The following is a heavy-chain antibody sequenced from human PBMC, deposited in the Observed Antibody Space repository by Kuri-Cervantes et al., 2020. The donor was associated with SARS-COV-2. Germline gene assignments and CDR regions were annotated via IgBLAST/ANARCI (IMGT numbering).Heavy chain of an antibody. CDR3: ARVMGGSSSIYYYYYMDV. CDR2: IYYSGST. D-gene: IGHD6-6*01. V-gene: IGHV4-61*01. J-gene: IGHJ6*03. Sequence: ETLSLTCTVSGGSISSGSYYWSWIRQPPGKGLEWIGYIYYSGSTNYNPSLKSRVTISVDTSKNQFSLKLSSVTAADTAVYYCARVMGGSSSIYYYYYMDVWGKGTTVTVSS. CDR1: GGSISSGSYY.